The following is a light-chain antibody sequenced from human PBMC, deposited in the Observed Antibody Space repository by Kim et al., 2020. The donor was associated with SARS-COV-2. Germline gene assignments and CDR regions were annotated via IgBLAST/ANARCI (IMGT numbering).Light chain of an antibody. CDR3: SSYTSSSTLV. Sequence: QSALTQPASVSGSPGQSITISCTGTSSDVGGYNYVSWYQQHPGKAPKLMIYDVSKRPSGVSNLFSCSKSGNTASLTISGLQAEDEADYYCSSYTSSSTLVFGGGTQLTVL. V-gene: IGLV2-14*01. J-gene: IGLJ2*01. CDR2: DVS. CDR1: SSDVGGYNY.